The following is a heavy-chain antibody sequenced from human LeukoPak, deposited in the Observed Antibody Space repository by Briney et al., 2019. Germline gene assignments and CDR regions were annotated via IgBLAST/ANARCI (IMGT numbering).Heavy chain of an antibody. Sequence: ASVKVSCKASGYTFTGYCMHWLRQAPGQGLESMGWINPNSGGTNYAQKFQGRVTMTRDTSISTAYMELSRLRSDDTAVYYCARDIVVAYDYWGQGTLVTVSS. D-gene: IGHD2-2*01. J-gene: IGHJ4*02. CDR1: GYTFTGYC. V-gene: IGHV1-2*02. CDR2: INPNSGGT. CDR3: ARDIVVAYDY.